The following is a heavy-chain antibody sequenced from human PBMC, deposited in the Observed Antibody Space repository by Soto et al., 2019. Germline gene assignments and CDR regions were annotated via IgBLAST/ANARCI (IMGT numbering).Heavy chain of an antibody. Sequence: QVQLQESGPGLVKPSETLSLTCTVSGGSVSSGSYYWSWVRQPPGKGLEWIGYTYYRGSTMYNPSLTGLVAGSVDTSKTVFSLELRSVTAADTAIYYCARDLCQGYIPAHSYFDYWGQGARVAVSS. J-gene: IGHJ4*02. CDR2: TYYRGST. D-gene: IGHD5-18*01. CDR1: GGSVSSGSYY. V-gene: IGHV4-61*01. CDR3: ARDLCQGYIPAHSYFDY.